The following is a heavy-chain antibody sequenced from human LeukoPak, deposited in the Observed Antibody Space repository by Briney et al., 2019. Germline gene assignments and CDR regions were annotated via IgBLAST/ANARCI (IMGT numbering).Heavy chain of an antibody. J-gene: IGHJ4*02. CDR1: GFSFDEYA. D-gene: IGHD6-13*01. CDR2: ISGDGGST. Sequence: GGSLRLSCAAFGFSFDEYAMHWVRQAPGKGLEWVPLISGDGGSTHYADSVKGRFTISRDNSKNSLYLQMNSLRTEDTALYYCTKDHPPKYSSSWYRFWYYFDYWGQGTLVTVSS. V-gene: IGHV3-43*02. CDR3: TKDHPPKYSSSWYRFWYYFDY.